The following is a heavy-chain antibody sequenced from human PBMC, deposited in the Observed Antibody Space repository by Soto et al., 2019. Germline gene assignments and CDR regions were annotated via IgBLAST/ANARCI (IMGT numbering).Heavy chain of an antibody. CDR1: GFIFSNFD. CDR3: VRGPPGGFDX. D-gene: IGHD3-10*01. Sequence: GGSLRLSCGASGFIFSNFDMHWVRQTTEKGLEWVSGICFAGDTNYSVSVKGRFTISRENAKNSLFLQMNSLIVGETAVYYCVRGPPGGFDXWGQGTLVTVSX. J-gene: IGHJ5*02. V-gene: IGHV3-13*01. CDR2: ICFAGDT.